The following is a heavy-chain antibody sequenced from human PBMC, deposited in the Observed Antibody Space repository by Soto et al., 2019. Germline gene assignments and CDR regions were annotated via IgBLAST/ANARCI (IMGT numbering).Heavy chain of an antibody. Sequence: PSETLSLTCTVSGASISGFYWSWIRKSAGKGLEWIGRIYATGTTDYNPSLKSRVMMSVDTSKKQFSLRLRSVTAADTAVYYCVRDGTKTLRDWFDPWGQGISVTVSS. J-gene: IGHJ5*02. D-gene: IGHD1-1*01. CDR2: IYATGTT. V-gene: IGHV4-4*07. CDR3: VRDGTKTLRDWFDP. CDR1: GASISGFY.